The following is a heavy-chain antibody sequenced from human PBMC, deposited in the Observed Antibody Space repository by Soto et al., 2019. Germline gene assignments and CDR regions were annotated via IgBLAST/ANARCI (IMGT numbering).Heavy chain of an antibody. D-gene: IGHD4-17*01. J-gene: IGHJ2*01. Sequence: QLQLQESGSGLVKPSQTLSLTCAVSGGSISSGGYSWSWIRQPPGKGLEWIGYIYHSGSTYYNPSLKSRVTISVDRSKNQFSLKLSSVTAADTAVYYCARATPYTVTTIYWYFDLWGRGTLVTVSS. CDR1: GGSISSGGYS. CDR3: ARATPYTVTTIYWYFDL. CDR2: IYHSGST. V-gene: IGHV4-30-2*01.